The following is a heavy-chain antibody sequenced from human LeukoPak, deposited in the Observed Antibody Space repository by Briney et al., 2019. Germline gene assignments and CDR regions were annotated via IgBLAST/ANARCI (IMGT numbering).Heavy chain of an antibody. V-gene: IGHV4-34*01. CDR2: INHSGTT. CDR1: GGSFSGYY. Sequence: SETLSLTCAVYGGSFSGYYWSWIRQPPGKGLEWIGEINHSGTTNSNPSLKSRVTISVDTSKNQFSLRLSSVTAADTAVYYCTRGALYSDPFPDNWGQGTLVTVSS. D-gene: IGHD4-17*01. J-gene: IGHJ4*02. CDR3: TRGALYSDPFPDN.